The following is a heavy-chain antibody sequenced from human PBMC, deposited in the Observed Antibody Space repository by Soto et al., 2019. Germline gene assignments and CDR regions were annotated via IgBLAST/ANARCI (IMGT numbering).Heavy chain of an antibody. CDR1: GYTLTSYA. V-gene: IGHV1-3*01. Sequence: ASVKVSCKASGYTLTSYAMHWVRQAPGQRLEWMGWINAGNGNTKYSQKFQGRVTITRDTSASTAYMELSSLRSEDTAVYYCARDSEDIVVVPAATHYYYYMDVWGKGTTVTVSS. CDR2: INAGNGNT. CDR3: ARDSEDIVVVPAATHYYYYMDV. J-gene: IGHJ6*03. D-gene: IGHD2-2*01.